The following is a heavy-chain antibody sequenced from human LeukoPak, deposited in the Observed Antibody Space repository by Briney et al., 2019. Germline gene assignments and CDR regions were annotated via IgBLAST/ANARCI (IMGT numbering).Heavy chain of an antibody. J-gene: IGHJ4*02. CDR3: ARGGPYYDSSRANDLNY. D-gene: IGHD3-22*01. Sequence: ASVKVSCKASGYTFTDYYMQWVRQAPGQGLEWMGWINPNSGGTHYVQRFQGWVTMTRDTSISTAYMELSRLTSDDTAVYYCARGGPYYDSSRANDLNYWGQGTLVTASS. CDR1: GYTFTDYY. CDR2: INPNSGGT. V-gene: IGHV1-2*04.